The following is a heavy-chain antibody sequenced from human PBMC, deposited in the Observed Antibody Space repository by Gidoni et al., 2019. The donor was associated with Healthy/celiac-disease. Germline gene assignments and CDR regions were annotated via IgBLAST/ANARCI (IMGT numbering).Heavy chain of an antibody. CDR2: IYSGGST. D-gene: IGHD6-13*01. J-gene: IGHJ6*02. CDR3: ARGPAAGIRNYYYGMDV. CDR1: GFTVSSNY. V-gene: IGHV3-53*04. Sequence: EVQLVESGGGLVQPGGSLRLSCAASGFTVSSNYMSWVRQAPGKGLEWVSVIYSGGSTYYADSVKGRFTISRHNSKNTLYLQMNSLRAEDTAVYYCARGPAAGIRNYYYGMDVWGQGTTVTVSS.